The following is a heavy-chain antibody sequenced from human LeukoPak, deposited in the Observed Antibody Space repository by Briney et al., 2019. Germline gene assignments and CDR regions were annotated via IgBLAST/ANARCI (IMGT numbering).Heavy chain of an antibody. CDR3: ARIAPGIGYYYYLDV. V-gene: IGHV4-61*02. J-gene: IGHJ6*03. D-gene: IGHD2-21*01. CDR2: IYTSGST. Sequence: SQTLSLTCTVSGGSISSGSYYWSWIRQPAGKGLEWSGRIYTSGSTNYNPSLKSRVTISVDTSKNQFSLKLSSVTAADTAVYHCARIAPGIGYYYYLDVWGKGSTVTVSS. CDR1: GGSISSGSYY.